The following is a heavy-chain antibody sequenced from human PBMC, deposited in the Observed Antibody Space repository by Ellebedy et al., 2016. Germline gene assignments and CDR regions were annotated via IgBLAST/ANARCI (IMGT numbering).Heavy chain of an antibody. CDR1: GFTFSSYA. CDR2: ISGTGRTA. D-gene: IGHD1-26*01. CDR3: AKYTGSACDWYFDL. J-gene: IGHJ2*01. V-gene: IGHV3-23*01. Sequence: GGSLRLSCAASGFTFSSYAMNWVRHTPGKGLEWVSAISGTGRTAYYADSAKGRFTISRDNSKNTLFLQMNSLRGEDTATYYCAKYTGSACDWYFDLWGRGTLVTVSS.